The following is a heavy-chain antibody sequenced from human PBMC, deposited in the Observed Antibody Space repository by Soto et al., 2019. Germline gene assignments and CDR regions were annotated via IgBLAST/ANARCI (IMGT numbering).Heavy chain of an antibody. Sequence: QVQLVESGGGVVQPGRSLRLSCAASGFTFSSYAMHWLRQAPGKGLVWVAVISYDGSNEYYAASVKGRFTISRDNSKNTLYLQMTSLRAEDTAVYYCARDSPIAARNYYCDYWGQGTLVTVSS. J-gene: IGHJ4*02. V-gene: IGHV3-30-3*01. D-gene: IGHD6-6*01. CDR2: ISYDGSNE. CDR1: GFTFSSYA. CDR3: ARDSPIAARNYYCDY.